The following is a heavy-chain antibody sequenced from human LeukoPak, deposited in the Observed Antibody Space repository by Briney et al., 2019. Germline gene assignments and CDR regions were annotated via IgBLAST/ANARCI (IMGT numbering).Heavy chain of an antibody. CDR1: DDSISSTNYY. J-gene: IGHJ4*02. CDR2: ISYTGRT. V-gene: IGHV4-39*07. CDR3: ARSIVAGAIDY. D-gene: IGHD1-26*01. Sequence: SETLSLTCTVSDDSISSTNYYWGWIRQPPGRGLEWIGSISYTGRTYYNPSLKSRVTISLDTSKNQFSLNLDSVTAADTAVYFCARSIVAGAIDYWGQGTLVTVSS.